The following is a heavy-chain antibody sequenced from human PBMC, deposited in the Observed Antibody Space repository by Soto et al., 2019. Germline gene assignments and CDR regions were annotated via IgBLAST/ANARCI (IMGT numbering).Heavy chain of an antibody. J-gene: IGHJ4*02. D-gene: IGHD3-3*01. CDR3: TRDIGVTHFDY. Sequence: QVQLVESGGGVVQPGGSLRLSCTGSGFTFSGYGFHWVRQAPGKGLEWVSVIWYDGSNKYYAESVKGRFTVSKDNAENTLYLHMNSLRAEDTAVYYCTRDIGVTHFDYWGQGTLVTVSS. CDR2: IWYDGSNK. CDR1: GFTFSGYG. V-gene: IGHV3-33*01.